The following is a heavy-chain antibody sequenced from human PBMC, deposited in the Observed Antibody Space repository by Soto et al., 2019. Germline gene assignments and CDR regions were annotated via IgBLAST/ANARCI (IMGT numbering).Heavy chain of an antibody. CDR3: TTDSPPDDYSNYLHYYYYGMDV. J-gene: IGHJ6*02. Sequence: EVQLVESGGGLVKPGGSLRLSCAASGFTFSNAWMSWVRQAPGKGLEWVGRIKSKTDGGTTDYAAPVKGRFTISRDDSKNTLYLQMNSLKNEDTAVYYCTTDSPPDDYSNYLHYYYYGMDVWGQGTTVTVSS. CDR2: IKSKTDGGTT. V-gene: IGHV3-15*01. D-gene: IGHD4-4*01. CDR1: GFTFSNAW.